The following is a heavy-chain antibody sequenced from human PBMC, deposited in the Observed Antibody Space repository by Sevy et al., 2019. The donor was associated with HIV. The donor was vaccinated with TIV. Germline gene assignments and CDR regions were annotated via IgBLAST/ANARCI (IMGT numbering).Heavy chain of an antibody. CDR3: ARSPNVHRG. J-gene: IGHJ4*02. V-gene: IGHV3-74*01. CDR1: GFIFKNYW. CDR2: INSDGSSA. Sequence: GESLKISCATSGFIFKNYWMHWVRQVPGKGLVWVSRINSDGSSATYADSVKGRFTISRDNAKNTLYLQMNSLRAEDTAMYYCARSPNVHRGWDQGTLVTVSS. D-gene: IGHD3-10*01.